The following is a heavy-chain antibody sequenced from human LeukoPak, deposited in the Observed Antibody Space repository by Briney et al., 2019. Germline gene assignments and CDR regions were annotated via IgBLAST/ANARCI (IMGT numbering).Heavy chain of an antibody. J-gene: IGHJ4*02. Sequence: ASVKVSCKASGYTFTGYYMHWVRQAPGQGLEWMGWINPNSGGTNYAQKFQGWVTMTRDTSISTAHMELSRLRSDDTAVYYCARALRNWNSLYDYWGQGTLVTVSS. D-gene: IGHD1-7*01. V-gene: IGHV1-2*04. CDR3: ARALRNWNSLYDY. CDR1: GYTFTGYY. CDR2: INPNSGGT.